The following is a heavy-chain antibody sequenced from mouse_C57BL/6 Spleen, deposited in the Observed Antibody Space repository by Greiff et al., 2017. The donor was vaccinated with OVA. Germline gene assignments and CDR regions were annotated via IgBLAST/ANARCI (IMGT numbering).Heavy chain of an antibody. J-gene: IGHJ2*01. CDR2: ISSGGSYT. CDR1: GFTFSSYG. V-gene: IGHV5-6*02. Sequence: DVKLVESGGDLVKPGGSLKLSCAASGFTFSSYGMSWVRQTPDKRLEWVATISSGGSYTYYPDSVKGRFTISRDNAKNTLYLQMSSLKSEDTAMYYCARHKSSGYFDYWGQGTTLTVSS. D-gene: IGHD3-2*02. CDR3: ARHKSSGYFDY.